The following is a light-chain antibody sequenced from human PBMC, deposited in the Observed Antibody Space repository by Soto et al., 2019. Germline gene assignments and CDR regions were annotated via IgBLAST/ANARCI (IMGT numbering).Light chain of an antibody. Sequence: DIPVTQSPSALSASVGDRVTITCQASQDIINYLNWFQQKPGKAPKLLIYDASNLESGVPSRFSGSGSGTDFTFTISSLQPEDIATYYCQQYDDLPYTFGQGTKLEVK. J-gene: IGKJ2*01. CDR3: QQYDDLPYT. CDR1: QDIINY. CDR2: DAS. V-gene: IGKV1-33*01.